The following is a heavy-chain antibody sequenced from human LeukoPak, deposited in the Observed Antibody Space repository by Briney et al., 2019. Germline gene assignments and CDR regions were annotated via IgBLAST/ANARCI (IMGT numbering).Heavy chain of an antibody. J-gene: IGHJ4*02. CDR3: AKTGSGWYFDY. V-gene: IGHV3-30*18. CDR1: GFTFSSYV. D-gene: IGHD6-19*01. Sequence: PGRSLRLSCAASGFTFSSYVMHWVRQAPGKGLEWVAVISYDGSNKYYADSVKGRFTISRDNSKNTLYLPMNSLRPEDTSVYYCAKTGSGWYFDYWGQGTLVTVSS. CDR2: ISYDGSNK.